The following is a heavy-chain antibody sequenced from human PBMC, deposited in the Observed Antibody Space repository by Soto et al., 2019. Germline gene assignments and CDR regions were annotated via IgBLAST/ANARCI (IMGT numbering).Heavy chain of an antibody. V-gene: IGHV1-69*02. J-gene: IGHJ5*02. D-gene: IGHD3-10*01. CDR1: GGTFSSYT. CDR2: IIPILGIA. CDR3: ARGPYGSGSYYDWFDP. Sequence: QVQLVQSGAEVKKPGSSVKVSCKASGGTFSSYTISWVRQAPGQGLEWMGRIIPILGIANYAQKFQGRVTITADKXTXXAYRELSSLRSEDTAVYYCARGPYGSGSYYDWFDPWGQGTLVTVSS.